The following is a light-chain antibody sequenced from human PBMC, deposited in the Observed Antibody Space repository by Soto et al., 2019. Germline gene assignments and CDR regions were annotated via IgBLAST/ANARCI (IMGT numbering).Light chain of an antibody. J-gene: IGKJ5*01. CDR1: QSVSSY. Sequence: EIALTQSPATLSLSPGEGATLSCRASQSVSSYLAWYQQRPGQAPRLLIYDASNRATGIPARFSGSGSGTDFILTIRSLEPEDFAVYYCQQRSNWPPTVGQGTRLEIK. CDR2: DAS. CDR3: QQRSNWPPT. V-gene: IGKV3-11*01.